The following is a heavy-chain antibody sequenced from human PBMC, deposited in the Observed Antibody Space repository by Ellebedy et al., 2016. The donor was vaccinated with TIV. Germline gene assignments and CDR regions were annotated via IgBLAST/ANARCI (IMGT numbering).Heavy chain of an antibody. D-gene: IGHD6-19*01. CDR2: ISSSGSTI. CDR3: ARDGAVAGFERGSYYGMDV. Sequence: PGGSLRLSCAASGFTFSDYYMSWIRQAPGKGLEWVSYISSSGSTIYYADSVKGRFTISRDNSKNTLYLQMNSLRAEDTAVYYCARDGAVAGFERGSYYGMDVWGQGTTVTVSS. V-gene: IGHV3-11*04. CDR1: GFTFSDYY. J-gene: IGHJ6*02.